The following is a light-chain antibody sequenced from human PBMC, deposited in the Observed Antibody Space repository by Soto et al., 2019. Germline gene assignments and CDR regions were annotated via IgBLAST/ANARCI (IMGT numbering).Light chain of an antibody. CDR2: DAS. J-gene: IGKJ4*01. V-gene: IGKV3-20*01. CDR3: QQYGSSPLT. CDR1: QSVSSY. Sequence: EFVLTQSPAALSLSPGERATLSCRASQSVSSYLAWHQQKPGQAPRLLIYDASSRATGIPDRFSGSGSGTDFTLTISRLEPEDFAVYYCQQYGSSPLTFGGGTKVDIK.